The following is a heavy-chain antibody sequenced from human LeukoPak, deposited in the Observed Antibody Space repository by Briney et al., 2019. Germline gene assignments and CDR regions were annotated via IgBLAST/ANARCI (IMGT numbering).Heavy chain of an antibody. CDR3: ARMGYCSGGSCYSDFDY. CDR1: GYTFTSYG. D-gene: IGHD2-15*01. Sequence: ASVKVSCKASGYTFTSYGISRVRQAPGQGLEWMGWISAYNGNTNYAQKLQGRVTMTTDTSTSTAYMELRSLRSDDTAVYYCARMGYCSGGSCYSDFDYWGQGTLVTVSS. V-gene: IGHV1-18*01. CDR2: ISAYNGNT. J-gene: IGHJ4*02.